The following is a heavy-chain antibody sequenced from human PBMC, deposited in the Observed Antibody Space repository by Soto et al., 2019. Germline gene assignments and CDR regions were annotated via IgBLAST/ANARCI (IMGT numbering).Heavy chain of an antibody. CDR1: GFTFSSYA. CDR3: AREDLYDSSGCSFDY. V-gene: IGHV3-30-3*01. D-gene: IGHD3-22*01. J-gene: IGHJ4*02. CDR2: ISYDGSNK. Sequence: PGGSLRLSCAAPGFTFSSYAMHWVRQAPGKGLEWVAVISYDGSNKYYADSVKGRFTISRDNSKNTLYLQMNSLRAEDTAVYYCAREDLYDSSGCSFDYWGQGTLVTVSS.